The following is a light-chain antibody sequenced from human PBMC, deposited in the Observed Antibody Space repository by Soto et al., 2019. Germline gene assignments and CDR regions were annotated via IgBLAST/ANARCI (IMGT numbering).Light chain of an antibody. CDR1: QSISIY. CDR3: QQSYSTPRT. J-gene: IGKJ1*01. Sequence: DIQMTQSPSSLSASVGDRVTITCRASQSISIYLNWYQQKPGKAPNLLIYAASSLQSGVPSRFSGSGSGTDFTLTISSLQPEDFATYFCQQSYSTPRTFGQGTKV. V-gene: IGKV1-39*01. CDR2: AAS.